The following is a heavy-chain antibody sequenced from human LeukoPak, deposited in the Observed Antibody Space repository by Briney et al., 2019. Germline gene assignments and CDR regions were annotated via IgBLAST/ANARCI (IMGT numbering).Heavy chain of an antibody. D-gene: IGHD3-22*01. CDR2: ISSSGSTI. Sequence: GGSLRLSCAASGFTFSDYYMSWIRQAPGKGLEWVSYISSSGSTIYYADSVKGRFTISRDNAKNSLYLQLNSLRAEDTAVYYCARANTALYYYDSSGYPDYWGQGTLVTVSS. CDR3: ARANTALYYYDSSGYPDY. J-gene: IGHJ4*02. V-gene: IGHV3-11*01. CDR1: GFTFSDYY.